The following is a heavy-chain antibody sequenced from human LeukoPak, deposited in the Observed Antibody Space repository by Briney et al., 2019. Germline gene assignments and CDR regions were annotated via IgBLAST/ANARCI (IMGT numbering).Heavy chain of an antibody. CDR2: ISSSSSYI. J-gene: IGHJ5*02. CDR1: GFTLSSYS. CDR3: ARDGGQYSSSWKENWFDP. V-gene: IGHV3-21*01. Sequence: PGGSLRLSCAASGFTLSSYSMNWVRQAPGKGLEWVSSISSSSSYIYYADSVKGRFTISRDNAKNSLYLQMNSLRAEDTAVYYCARDGGQYSSSWKENWFDPWGQGTLVTVSS. D-gene: IGHD6-13*01.